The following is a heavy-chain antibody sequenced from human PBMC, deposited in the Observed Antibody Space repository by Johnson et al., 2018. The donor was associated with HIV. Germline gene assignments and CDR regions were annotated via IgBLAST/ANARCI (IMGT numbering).Heavy chain of an antibody. CDR2: ISYDGSNK. CDR3: AKGDCSGGSCYSFTDAFDI. D-gene: IGHD2-15*01. Sequence: QVQLVESGGGVVQPGRSLRLSCAASGFTFSSYAMHWVRQAPGKGLEWVAVISYDGSNKYYADSVKGRFTISRDSSKDTLYVQMNSLRGEDTAVYYCAKGDCSGGSCYSFTDAFDI. CDR1: GFTFSSYA. V-gene: IGHV3-30-3*01. J-gene: IGHJ3*02.